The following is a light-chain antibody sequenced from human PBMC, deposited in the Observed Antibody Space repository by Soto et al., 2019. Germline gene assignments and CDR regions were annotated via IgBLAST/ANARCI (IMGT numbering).Light chain of an antibody. J-gene: IGKJ1*01. CDR1: QSVGSS. CDR2: DAS. CDR3: QQSTQWPAST. V-gene: IGKV3D-15*01. Sequence: EIVMTQSPATLSVSPGERVTLSCRASQSVGSSLAWYQQKPGQAPRLLIYDASTSATGIPAKFSGSGSGTEFTLTTSSLLSEHLAVYSCQQSTQWPASTFGQGTTVDI.